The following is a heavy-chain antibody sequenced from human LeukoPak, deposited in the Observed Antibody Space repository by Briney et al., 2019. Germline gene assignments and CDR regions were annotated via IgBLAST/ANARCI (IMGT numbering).Heavy chain of an antibody. D-gene: IGHD3-10*01. CDR1: GGSISSYY. CDR3: ARGSGSYFDY. J-gene: IGHJ4*02. Sequence: SETLSLTCTVSGGSISSYYWSWIRQPPGKGLEWIGYIYYGGSTNYNPSLKSRVTISVDTSKNQFSLKLSSVTAADTAVYYCARGSGSYFDYWGQGTLVTVSS. CDR2: IYYGGST. V-gene: IGHV4-59*01.